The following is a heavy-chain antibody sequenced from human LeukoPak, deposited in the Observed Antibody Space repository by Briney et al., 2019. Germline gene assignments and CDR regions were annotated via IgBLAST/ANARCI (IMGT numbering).Heavy chain of an antibody. V-gene: IGHV3-7*03. CDR1: GFSLNRYW. CDR2: MNHDRSEI. D-gene: IGHD2-15*01. Sequence: GGSLRLSCAVSGFSLNRYWMSWVRLTPGKGLEWVATMNHDRSEIYHADSVKGRFTISRDDAKNSLYLQMNRLRVEDTAVYYCRTWKQGYCSGYSCYNAFHIWGQGTMVTVSS. J-gene: IGHJ3*02. CDR3: RTWKQGYCSGYSCYNAFHI.